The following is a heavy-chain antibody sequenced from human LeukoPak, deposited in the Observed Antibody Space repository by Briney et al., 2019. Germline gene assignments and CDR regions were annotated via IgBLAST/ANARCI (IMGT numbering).Heavy chain of an antibody. CDR1: GFTFSSYA. CDR3: ARAVDFWSGYPQPNWFDP. J-gene: IGHJ5*02. V-gene: IGHV3-23*01. CDR2: MSTSGGST. D-gene: IGHD3-3*01. Sequence: GGSLRLSCAASGFTFSSYAMSWVRQAPGKGLGWVSTMSTSGGSTYYADSVKGRFTISRDNSKNTLFLHMNSLRVGDTAVYYCARAVDFWSGYPQPNWFDPWGQGTLVTVSS.